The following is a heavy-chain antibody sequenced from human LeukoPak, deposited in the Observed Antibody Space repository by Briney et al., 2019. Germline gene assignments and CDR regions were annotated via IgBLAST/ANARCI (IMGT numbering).Heavy chain of an antibody. CDR1: GGSFGGYY. Sequence: SETLSLTCAVYGGSFGGYYWSWIRQPPGKGLEWIGEINHSGSTNYNPSLKSRVTISVDTSKNQFSLKLSSVTAADTAVYYCARGGLRVWYSSGWHWFDPWGQGTLVTVSS. V-gene: IGHV4-34*01. CDR2: INHSGST. D-gene: IGHD6-19*01. CDR3: ARGGLRVWYSSGWHWFDP. J-gene: IGHJ5*02.